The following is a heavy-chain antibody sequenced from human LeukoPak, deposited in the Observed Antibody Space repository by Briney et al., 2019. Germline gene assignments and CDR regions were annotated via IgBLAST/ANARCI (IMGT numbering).Heavy chain of an antibody. CDR2: INHSGST. Sequence: SETLSLTCAVHGGSFSGYYWSWIRQPPGKGLEWIGEINHSGSTNYNPSLKSRVTISVDTSKNQFSLKLSSVTAADTAVYYCARGLGNYVRSHNWFDPWGQGTLVTVSS. CDR3: ARGLGNYVRSHNWFDP. D-gene: IGHD3-10*02. V-gene: IGHV4-34*01. CDR1: GGSFSGYY. J-gene: IGHJ5*02.